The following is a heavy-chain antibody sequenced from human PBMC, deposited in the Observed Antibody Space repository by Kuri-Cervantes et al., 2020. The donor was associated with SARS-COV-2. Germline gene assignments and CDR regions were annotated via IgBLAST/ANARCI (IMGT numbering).Heavy chain of an antibody. CDR2: ISGDGGST. CDR3: ARDRSGGYQLLSYDYYYGMDV. J-gene: IGHJ6*02. Sequence: GGSLRLSCAASGFTFDDYAMHWVRQAPGKGLEWVSLISGDGGSTYYAASVKGRFTISRDNAKNSLYLQMNSLRAEDTAVYYCARDRSGGYQLLSYDYYYGMDVWGQGTTVTVSS. D-gene: IGHD2-2*01. V-gene: IGHV3-43*02. CDR1: GFTFDDYA.